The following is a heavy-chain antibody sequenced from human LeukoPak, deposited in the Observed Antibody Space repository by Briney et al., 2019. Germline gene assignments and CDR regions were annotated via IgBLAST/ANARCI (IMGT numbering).Heavy chain of an antibody. CDR2: IYYSGST. D-gene: IGHD3-3*01. V-gene: IGHV4-31*03. Sequence: SQTLSLTCNVSGRFTSSGSYYWAWLRQLPGKGLERIGYIYYSGSTYYNPSIQGRVTISLATSKNHFSLELSSVTASDTAVYCCTRDSPFWKNWFDPWGQGTLVTVSS. CDR3: TRDSPFWKNWFDP. CDR1: GRFTSSGSYY. J-gene: IGHJ5*02.